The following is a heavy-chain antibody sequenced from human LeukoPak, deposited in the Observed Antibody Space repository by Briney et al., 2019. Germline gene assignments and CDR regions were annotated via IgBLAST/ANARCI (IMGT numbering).Heavy chain of an antibody. Sequence: SETLSLTCAVYGGSITGYYWSWIRQTPGRGLEWVGEIHYTGATSYNPSLKSRTTISTDTSKSQFSLRLSSVTAADTAVYYCARGNILTGYCFDFWGQGALVTVSS. D-gene: IGHD3-9*01. CDR3: ARGNILTGYCFDF. CDR2: IHYTGAT. CDR1: GGSITGYY. V-gene: IGHV4-34*01. J-gene: IGHJ4*02.